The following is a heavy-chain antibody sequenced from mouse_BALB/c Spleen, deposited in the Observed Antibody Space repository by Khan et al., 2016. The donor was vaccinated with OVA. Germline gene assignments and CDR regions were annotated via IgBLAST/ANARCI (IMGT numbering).Heavy chain of an antibody. V-gene: IGHV3-2*02. CDR3: ARTARIKY. J-gene: IGHJ2*01. Sequence: EVELVESGPGLVKPSQSLSLTCTVTGYSITSGYGWNWIRQFPGNKLEWMGYISDSGSTNYNPYLKRRISINRDTSKNQFFLQVNSVTTEDTATYYCARTARIKYWGQGTTLTVSS. D-gene: IGHD1-2*01. CDR2: ISDSGST. CDR1: GYSITSGYG.